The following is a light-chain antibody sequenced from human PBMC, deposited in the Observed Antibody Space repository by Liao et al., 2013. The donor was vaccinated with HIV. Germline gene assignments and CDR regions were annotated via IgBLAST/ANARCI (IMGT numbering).Light chain of an antibody. CDR3: QAWDSSTVV. CDR2: QDK. CDR1: TLANTY. J-gene: IGLJ2*01. Sequence: SYELTQPPSVSVSPGQTASITCSGETLANTYAYWYQQKPGQSPVLVIYQDKKRASGIPERFSGSNSGNTATLTISGTQAIDEADYYCQAWDSSTVVFGGGTKLTVL. V-gene: IGLV3-1*01.